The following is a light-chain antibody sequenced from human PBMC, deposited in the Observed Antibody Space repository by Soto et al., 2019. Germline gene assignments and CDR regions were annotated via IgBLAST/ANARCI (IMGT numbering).Light chain of an antibody. CDR2: DAS. Sequence: EIVLTQAPATLSLSPGERATLSCRASQSIGLAIAWYQHKPGHAPRLLIFDASQRATGIPARFRGSGSGTDFTLSISSLEPEDFAVYYCQQRTDRPPWTFGQGTKVESK. CDR1: QSIGLA. J-gene: IGKJ1*01. CDR3: QQRTDRPPWT. V-gene: IGKV3-11*01.